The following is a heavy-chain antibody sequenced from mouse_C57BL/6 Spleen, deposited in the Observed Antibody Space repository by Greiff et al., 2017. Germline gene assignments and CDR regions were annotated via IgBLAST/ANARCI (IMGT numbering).Heavy chain of an antibody. CDR3: ARGVRGSSYFDD. CDR2: IDPSDSYT. CDR1: GYTFTSYW. Sequence: QVQLQQPGAELVRPGTSVKLSCKASGYTFTSYWMHWVKQRPGQGLEWIGVIDPSDSYTNYNQKFKGKATLTVDTSSSTAYMQLSSLTSEDSAVYYCARGVRGSSYFDDWGQGTTLTVSS. J-gene: IGHJ2*01. D-gene: IGHD1-1*01. V-gene: IGHV1-59*01.